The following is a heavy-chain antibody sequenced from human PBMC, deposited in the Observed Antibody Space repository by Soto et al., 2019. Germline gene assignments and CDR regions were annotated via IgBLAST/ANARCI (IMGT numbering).Heavy chain of an antibody. CDR3: AKAVGSYGNFDY. D-gene: IGHD5-18*01. CDR1: GFTFDDYA. CDR2: ISWNSGSI. J-gene: IGHJ4*02. V-gene: IGHV3-9*01. Sequence: EVQLVESGGGLVQPGRSLRLSCAASGFTFDDYAMHWVRQAPGKGLEWVSRISWNSGSIGYADSVKGRFTISRDNAKNSLYLQMNSLRADDTAFYYCAKAVGSYGNFDYWGQGTLVTVSS.